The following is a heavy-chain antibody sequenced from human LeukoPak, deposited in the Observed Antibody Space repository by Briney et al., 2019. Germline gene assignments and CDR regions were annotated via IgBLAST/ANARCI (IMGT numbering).Heavy chain of an antibody. CDR2: IYYSGTT. D-gene: IGHD2/OR15-2a*01. CDR1: GGSMSSYY. CDR3: ARHGSTSSDDYFQY. V-gene: IGHV4-59*08. Sequence: SETLSLTCTVSGGSMSSYYWSWIRQPPGKGLEWIGYIYYSGTTNYNPSLKSRVTMSVDTSMNQFSLKRSSVTAADTAVYYCARHGSTSSDDYFQYWGQGTLVTVSS. J-gene: IGHJ1*01.